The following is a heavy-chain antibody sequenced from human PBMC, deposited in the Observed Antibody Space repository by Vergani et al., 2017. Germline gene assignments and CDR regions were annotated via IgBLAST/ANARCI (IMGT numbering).Heavy chain of an antibody. J-gene: IGHJ5*02. V-gene: IGHV1-2*02. CDR2: INPNSGGT. D-gene: IGHD5-12*01. CDR3: ARSPSVYSGYVVYWFDP. Sequence: QVQLVQSGAEVKKPGASVKVSCKASGYTFTGYYMHWVRQAPGQGLEWMGWINPNSGGTNYAQKFQGRVTIIRDTSISTAYMELSRLRSDDTAVYYCARSPSVYSGYVVYWFDPWGQGTLVTVSS. CDR1: GYTFTGYY.